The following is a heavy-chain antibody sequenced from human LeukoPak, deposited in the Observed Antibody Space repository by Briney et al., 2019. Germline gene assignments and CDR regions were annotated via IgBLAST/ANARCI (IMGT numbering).Heavy chain of an antibody. Sequence: KSGGSLRLSCAASGFTFSDYYMSWLRQAPGKGLGWVSYISSSGSTIYYADSVKGRFTISRDNAKNSLYLQMNSLRAEDTAVYYCASTPIAVAGTGFDYWGQGTLVTVSS. D-gene: IGHD6-19*01. CDR3: ASTPIAVAGTGFDY. J-gene: IGHJ4*02. CDR2: ISSSGSTI. CDR1: GFTFSDYY. V-gene: IGHV3-11*01.